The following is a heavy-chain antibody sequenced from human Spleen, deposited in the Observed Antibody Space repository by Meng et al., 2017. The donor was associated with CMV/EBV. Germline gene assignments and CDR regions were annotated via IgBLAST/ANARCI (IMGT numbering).Heavy chain of an antibody. Sequence: SETLSLTCTVSGGSISSYSWTWIRQPPGKGLEWIGYIYYSGSTNYNPSLRSRVTISVDTSKNQFSLKLSSVTAADTAVYYCARSRILWLPDYWGQGTLVTVSS. J-gene: IGHJ4*02. V-gene: IGHV4-59*01. D-gene: IGHD2-21*01. CDR3: ARSRILWLPDY. CDR1: GGSISSYS. CDR2: IYYSGST.